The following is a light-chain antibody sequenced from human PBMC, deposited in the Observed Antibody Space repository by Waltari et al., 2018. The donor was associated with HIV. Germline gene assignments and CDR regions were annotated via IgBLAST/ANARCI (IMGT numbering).Light chain of an antibody. J-gene: IGKJ2*01. Sequence: ETVLTQSPVTLSVSPGERVPLSCRASKSVSGHLFWYQQKPGQAPRLLIYAASSRATDIPARFSGSGSGTDYTLTISNLQSEDSAVYYCQQNIHWPPYTFGQGTKLEIK. V-gene: IGKV3-15*01. CDR1: KSVSGH. CDR3: QQNIHWPPYT. CDR2: AAS.